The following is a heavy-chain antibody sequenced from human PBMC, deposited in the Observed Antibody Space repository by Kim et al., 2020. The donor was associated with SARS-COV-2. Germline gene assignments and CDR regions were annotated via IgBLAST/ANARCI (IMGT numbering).Heavy chain of an antibody. CDR1: GYTFSDYA. Sequence: ASVKVSCKASGYTFSDYAVHWVRQASGQSLEWMGWISADRSTTEHSLKLQGTHYSQKFQGRVTITRDTSASTSYMELTSLASEDTAVYYCARVDYSEGWPLPFFDDWGQGTPVTVSS. CDR2: ISADRSTT. D-gene: IGHD4-4*01. J-gene: IGHJ4*02. CDR3: ARVDYSEGWPLPFFDD. V-gene: IGHV1-3*01.